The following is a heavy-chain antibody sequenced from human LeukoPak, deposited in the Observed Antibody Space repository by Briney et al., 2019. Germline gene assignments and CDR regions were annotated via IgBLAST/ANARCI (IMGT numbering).Heavy chain of an antibody. D-gene: IGHD5-24*01. J-gene: IGHJ6*03. V-gene: IGHV3-21*01. CDR3: ARGEMATILDYYYYMDV. CDR1: GFTFSSYS. Sequence: PGGSLRLSCAASGFTFSSYSMNWVRQAPGKGVEWVSSISSSSSYIYYADSVKGRFTISRDNAKNSLYLQMNSLRAEDTAVYYCARGEMATILDYYYYMDVWGKGTTVTVSS. CDR2: ISSSSSYI.